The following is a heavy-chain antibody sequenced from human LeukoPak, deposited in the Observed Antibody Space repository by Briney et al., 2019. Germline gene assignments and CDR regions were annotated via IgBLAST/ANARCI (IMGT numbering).Heavy chain of an antibody. Sequence: GGSLRLSCAASGFTLSNYWMSWVRQAPGEGLEWVANIKQDGSEKYYADSVKGRLTVSRDSAKNSLYLQMNSLRADDTAVYYCARNRGADYWGQGTLVTVSS. D-gene: IGHD3-10*01. J-gene: IGHJ4*02. CDR3: ARNRGADY. CDR1: GFTLSNYW. V-gene: IGHV3-7*01. CDR2: IKQDGSEK.